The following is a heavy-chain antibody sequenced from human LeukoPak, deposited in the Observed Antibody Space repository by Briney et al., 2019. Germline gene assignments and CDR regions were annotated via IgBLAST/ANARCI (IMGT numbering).Heavy chain of an antibody. J-gene: IGHJ6*03. CDR3: AKPLSARIAAAVPPKAPLYYYYYMDV. CDR2: IRYDGSNK. CDR1: GFTFSSYG. Sequence: SWGSLRLSCAASGFTFSSYGMHWVRQAPGKGLEWVAFIRYDGSNKYYADSVKGRFTISRDNSKNTLYLQMNSLRAEDTAVYYCAKPLSARIAAAVPPKAPLYYYYYMDVWGKGTTVTISS. D-gene: IGHD6-13*01. V-gene: IGHV3-30*02.